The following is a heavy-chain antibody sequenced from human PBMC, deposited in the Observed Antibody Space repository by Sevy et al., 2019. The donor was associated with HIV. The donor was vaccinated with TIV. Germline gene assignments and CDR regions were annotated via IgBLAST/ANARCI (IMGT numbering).Heavy chain of an antibody. CDR3: GRGMDV. V-gene: IGHV3-7*01. J-gene: IGHJ6*02. Sequence: GGCLRLSCAASGFTLRTSWMSWVRQGPGKGLEWVANIKPDGSEKYYVDSVKGRFTISRDNANNLLYLQMNSLRVEDTAVYFCGRGMDVWGQGTTVTVSS. CDR2: IKPDGSEK. CDR1: GFTLRTSW.